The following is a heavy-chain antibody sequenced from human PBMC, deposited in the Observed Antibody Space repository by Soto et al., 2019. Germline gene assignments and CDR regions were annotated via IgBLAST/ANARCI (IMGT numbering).Heavy chain of an antibody. CDR3: GRVQPNYYYYYVAV. CDR2: INAGNGNT. J-gene: IGHJ6*03. Sequence: ASVKGSCKASGYTFTSYAMHWVRQAPGQRLEWMGWINAGNGNTKYSQKFQGRVTITRDTSASTAYMELSSLRSEDTAVYYCGRVQPNYYYYYVAVGGKGTTFTAP. V-gene: IGHV1-3*01. CDR1: GYTFTSYA.